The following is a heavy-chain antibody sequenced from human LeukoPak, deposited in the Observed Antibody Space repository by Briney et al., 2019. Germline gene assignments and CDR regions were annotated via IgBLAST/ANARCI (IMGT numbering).Heavy chain of an antibody. D-gene: IGHD2-21*02. CDR3: AKDFGAVVTAIPSY. V-gene: IGHV3-23*01. CDR1: GFTFSNYA. J-gene: IGHJ4*02. CDR2: ISGRGGST. Sequence: GGSLRLSCAASGFTFSNYAMIWVRQAPGKGLEWVSAISGRGGSTYYADSVKGRFTISRDNSKDTLSLQTNSLRFEDTAVYYCAKDFGAVVTAIPSYWGQGTLVTVSS.